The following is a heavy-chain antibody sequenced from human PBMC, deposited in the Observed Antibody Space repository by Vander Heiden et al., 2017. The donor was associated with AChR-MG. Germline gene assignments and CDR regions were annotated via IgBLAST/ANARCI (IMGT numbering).Heavy chain of an antibody. CDR2: INHSGST. J-gene: IGHJ4*02. D-gene: IGHD5-18*01. V-gene: IGHV4-34*01. Sequence: QVQLQQWGAGLLKPSEPLSLTCAVYGGSFSGYYWSWIRQPQGKGLEWIGEINHSGSTNYNPSLKSRVTISVDTSKNQFSLKLSSVTAADTAVYYCARGYSYGYIDYWGQGTLVTVSS. CDR1: GGSFSGYY. CDR3: ARGYSYGYIDY.